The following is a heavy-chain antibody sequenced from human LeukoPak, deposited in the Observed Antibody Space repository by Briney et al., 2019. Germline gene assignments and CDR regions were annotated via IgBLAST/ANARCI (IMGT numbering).Heavy chain of an antibody. J-gene: IGHJ4*02. CDR1: GFTFSSYA. CDR2: ISGSGGST. CDR3: AKRYGSGSYYNGENFDY. V-gene: IGHV3-23*01. D-gene: IGHD3-10*01. Sequence: SGGSLRLSCAASGFTFSSYAMSWVRQAPWKGLEWVSAISGSGGSTYYADSMKGRFTISRDNSKNTVYLQMNSLRAEDTAVYYCAKRYGSGSYYNGENFDYWGQGTLVTVSS.